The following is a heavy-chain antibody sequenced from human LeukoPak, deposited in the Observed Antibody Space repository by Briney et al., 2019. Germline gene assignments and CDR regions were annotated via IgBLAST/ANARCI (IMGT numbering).Heavy chain of an antibody. CDR1: GFTVSSSH. V-gene: IGHV3-66*01. J-gene: IGHJ4*02. D-gene: IGHD6-13*01. CDR2: IFSDGNT. CDR3: ARASTASWYGDY. Sequence: GGSLRLSCAGSGFTVSSSHMSWVRQAPGKGLEWVSVIFSDGNTNYADSVKGRFTISRNSFKNTVDLQMNSLRVEDTAVYYCARASTASWYGDYWGQGTLVTVSS.